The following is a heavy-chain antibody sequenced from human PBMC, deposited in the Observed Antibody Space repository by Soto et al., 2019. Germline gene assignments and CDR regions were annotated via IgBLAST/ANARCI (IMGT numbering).Heavy chain of an antibody. CDR3: ARDRAGGSSWYYYYYGMDV. CDR1: GGTFSSYA. J-gene: IGHJ6*02. D-gene: IGHD6-13*01. V-gene: IGHV1-69*01. Sequence: QVQLVQSGAEVKKPGSSVNVSCKASGGTFSSYAISWVRQAPGQGLEWMGGIIPIFGTANYAQKFKGRVTITADESTSTADMDLSSIRSEDTAVYYCARDRAGGSSWYYYYYGMDVWGQGTPVTVSS. CDR2: IIPIFGTA.